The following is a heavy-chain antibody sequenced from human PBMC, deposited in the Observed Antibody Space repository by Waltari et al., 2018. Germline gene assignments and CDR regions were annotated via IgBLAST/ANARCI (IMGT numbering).Heavy chain of an antibody. CDR1: AFTFSSYE. CDR3: AREGYCSSTSCPFYYYYGMDV. CDR2: ISSSGSTI. D-gene: IGHD2-2*01. Sequence: EVQLVESGGVLVQPGGSLRLSCAASAFTFSSYEMTWVRKAPWKGLEWVSYISSSGSTIYYADSVKGRFTISRDNAKNSLYLQMNSLRAEDTAVYYCAREGYCSSTSCPFYYYYGMDVWGQGTTVTVSS. V-gene: IGHV3-48*03. J-gene: IGHJ6*02.